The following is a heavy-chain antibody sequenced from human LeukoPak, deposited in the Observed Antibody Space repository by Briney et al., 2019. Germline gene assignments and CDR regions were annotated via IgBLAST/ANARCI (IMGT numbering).Heavy chain of an antibody. CDR2: IRGSGGST. D-gene: IGHD4-11*01. CDR3: AKEAVVTSLKLAWYFEL. Sequence: GGSLRLSCAASGFTFSSYAMSWVRQAPGKGLEWVSAIRGSGGSTYYADSVKGRFAISRDNSKNTLYLQMNSLRAEDTAVYYCAKEAVVTSLKLAWYFELWGRGTLVTVSS. J-gene: IGHJ2*01. CDR1: GFTFSSYA. V-gene: IGHV3-23*01.